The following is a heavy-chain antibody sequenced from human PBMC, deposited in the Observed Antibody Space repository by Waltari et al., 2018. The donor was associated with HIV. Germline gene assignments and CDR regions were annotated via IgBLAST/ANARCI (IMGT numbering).Heavy chain of an antibody. V-gene: IGHV4-61*02. Sequence: QVQLQESGPGLVKPSQTLSLTCTVSGGSISSGSYYWGWIGQAAGKGLECIGRLYTSGNTNYRPSLKSRVTISMDTHKNQFSLRLSSVTAADTAVYYCARELSDYGATAWFDCWGRGTLVTVSS. CDR1: GGSISSGSYY. CDR2: LYTSGNT. D-gene: IGHD3-16*01. J-gene: IGHJ4*02. CDR3: ARELSDYGATAWFDC.